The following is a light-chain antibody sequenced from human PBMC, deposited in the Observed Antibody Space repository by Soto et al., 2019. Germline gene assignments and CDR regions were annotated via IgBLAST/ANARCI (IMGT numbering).Light chain of an antibody. CDR2: TLS. CDR3: QQFTSYPLT. V-gene: IGKV2-40*01. Sequence: DIMMTQTPLSLPVTPGEPASISCRSSQSLLDSDDGNTYLDWYLQKPGQSPQLLIYTLSYRASGVPDRFSGGVSGTDFTLTISRLEPEDFAVYYCQQFTSYPLTFGGGTKVDIK. CDR1: QSLLDSDDGNTY. J-gene: IGKJ4*01.